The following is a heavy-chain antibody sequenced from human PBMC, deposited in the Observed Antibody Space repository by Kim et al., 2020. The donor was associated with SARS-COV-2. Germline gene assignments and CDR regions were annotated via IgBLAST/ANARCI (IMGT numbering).Heavy chain of an antibody. V-gene: IGHV3-9*01. Sequence: GYADSLKGRFTISRDNAKNSLYLQMNSLRAEDTALYYCAKDIGYSSGGFDYWGQGTLVTVSS. CDR3: AKDIGYSSGGFDY. D-gene: IGHD5-18*01. J-gene: IGHJ4*02.